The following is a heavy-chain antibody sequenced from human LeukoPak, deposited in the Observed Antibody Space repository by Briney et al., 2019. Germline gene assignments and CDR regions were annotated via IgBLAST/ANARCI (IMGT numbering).Heavy chain of an antibody. V-gene: IGHV3-66*01. CDR3: ARERLQLNAFDI. J-gene: IGHJ3*02. CDR1: GFTVSSNY. D-gene: IGHD5-18*01. Sequence: GGSLRLSCAASGFTVSSNYMSLVRQAPGKGLEWVSVIYSGGSTYYADSVKGRFTISRDNSKNTLYLQMNSLRAEDTAVYYCARERLQLNAFDIWGQGTMVTVSS. CDR2: IYSGGST.